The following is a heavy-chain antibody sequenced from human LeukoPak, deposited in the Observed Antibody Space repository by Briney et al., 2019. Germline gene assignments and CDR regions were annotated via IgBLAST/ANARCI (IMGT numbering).Heavy chain of an antibody. V-gene: IGHV1-2*02. CDR3: ARADSVPAGDYHYWYMDV. CDR1: GFTLTGYY. Sequence: ASVKVSCKASGFTLTGYYMHWVRQDPRQGLQWRGWIKPNSGDTDYAQKFQGRVTMTRDTSISTVYMELSSLRSDDTAVYYCARADSVPAGDYHYWYMDVWGKGTTVTVSS. CDR2: IKPNSGDT. D-gene: IGHD2-2*01. J-gene: IGHJ6*03.